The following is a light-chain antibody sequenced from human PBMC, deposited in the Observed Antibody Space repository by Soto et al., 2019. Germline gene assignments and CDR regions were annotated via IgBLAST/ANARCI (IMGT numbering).Light chain of an antibody. CDR1: SGHSRYA. V-gene: IGLV4-69*01. Sequence: QPVLTQSPSASASLGASVKLTCTLNSGHSRYAIAWHQQQPEKGPRFLMKLNNDGSHNKGDGIPDRFSGSSSGAERYLTISSLQSDDEGDYHCQTWGTGIPVAFGGGTKLTVL. CDR2: LNNDGSH. J-gene: IGLJ2*01. CDR3: QTWGTGIPVA.